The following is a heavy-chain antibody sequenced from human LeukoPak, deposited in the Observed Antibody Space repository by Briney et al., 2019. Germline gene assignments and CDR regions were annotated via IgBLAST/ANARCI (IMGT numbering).Heavy chain of an antibody. D-gene: IGHD5-18*01. CDR2: IYYSGST. CDR1: GGSISSSSYY. Sequence: PSETLSLTCTVSGGSISSSSYYWGWIRQPPGKGLEWIGSIYYSGSTYYNPSLKSRVTISVDTSKNQFSLKLSSVTAADTAVYYCAADTEVDVWGKGTTVTVSS. CDR3: AADTEVDV. J-gene: IGHJ6*04. V-gene: IGHV4-39*01.